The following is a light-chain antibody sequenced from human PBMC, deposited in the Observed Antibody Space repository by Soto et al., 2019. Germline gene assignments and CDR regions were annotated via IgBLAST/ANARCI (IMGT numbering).Light chain of an antibody. Sequence: DIQMTQSPSTLSASVGDRVTITCRASQSISSWLAWYQQKPGKAPKLLIYDASSLESGVPSRFSGSGSGTEFTLTISSLQPDDFATYYCQQYNGFSSFGQGTKVELK. V-gene: IGKV1-5*01. CDR2: DAS. CDR3: QQYNGFSS. J-gene: IGKJ1*01. CDR1: QSISSW.